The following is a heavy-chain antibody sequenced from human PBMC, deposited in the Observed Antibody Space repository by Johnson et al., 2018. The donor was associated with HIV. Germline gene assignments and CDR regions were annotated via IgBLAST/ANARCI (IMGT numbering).Heavy chain of an antibody. J-gene: IGHJ3*02. CDR1: GFTFDDYG. D-gene: IGHD2/OR15-2a*01. Sequence: VQLVESGGGLVRPGGSLRLSCAASGFTFDDYGMSWVRQVPGKGLEWVSGINWNGGSTGYADSVKGRFTISRDNSKNTLYLQMNSLRAEDTAVYYCATNRGGAFDIWGQGTMVTVSS. V-gene: IGHV3-20*04. CDR2: INWNGGST. CDR3: ATNRGGAFDI.